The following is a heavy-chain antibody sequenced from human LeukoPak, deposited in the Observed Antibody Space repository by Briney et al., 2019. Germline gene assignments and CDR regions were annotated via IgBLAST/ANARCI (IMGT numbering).Heavy chain of an antibody. J-gene: IGHJ4*02. Sequence: PGRSLRLSCAASGFTFSSYGMHWVRQAPGKGLEWVAVISYDGSNKYYADSEKGRFTISRDNSKNTLYLQMNSLRAEDTAVYYCAKPNTYYYDSSGYYYFDYWGQGTLVTVSS. CDR2: ISYDGSNK. D-gene: IGHD3-22*01. V-gene: IGHV3-30*18. CDR1: GFTFSSYG. CDR3: AKPNTYYYDSSGYYYFDY.